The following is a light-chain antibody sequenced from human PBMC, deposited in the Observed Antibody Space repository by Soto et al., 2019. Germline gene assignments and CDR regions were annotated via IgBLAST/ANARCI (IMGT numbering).Light chain of an antibody. V-gene: IGKV3-20*01. CDR1: ENIISDY. CDR3: QQYGRSPL. CDR2: AAT. J-gene: IGKJ5*01. Sequence: EIVLTQSPGTLSLSPGERATLSCRASENIISDYSAWYQLKPGQAPRLLIYAATKSAIGIPDRFSGSGSGTDFTLTISRLEPEDFAVYYCQQYGRSPLFGQGTRLEIK.